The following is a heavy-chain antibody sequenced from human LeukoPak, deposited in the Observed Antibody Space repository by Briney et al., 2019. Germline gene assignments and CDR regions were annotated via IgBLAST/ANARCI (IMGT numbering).Heavy chain of an antibody. CDR1: GYTFTSYG. Sequence: ASVKVSCKASGYTFTSYGISWVRQAPGQGLEWMGWISAYNGNTNYAQKLQGRVTMTTDTSTSTAYMELRSLSSDDTAVYYCARLVGATNGDAFDIWGQGTMVTVSS. D-gene: IGHD1-26*01. CDR2: ISAYNGNT. J-gene: IGHJ3*02. V-gene: IGHV1-18*01. CDR3: ARLVGATNGDAFDI.